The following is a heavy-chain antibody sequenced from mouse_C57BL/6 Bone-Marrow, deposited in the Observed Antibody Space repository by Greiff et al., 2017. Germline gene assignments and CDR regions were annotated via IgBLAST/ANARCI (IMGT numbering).Heavy chain of an antibody. D-gene: IGHD2-2*01. CDR3: ARWAPYAYDRRAYFDY. V-gene: IGHV1-53*01. Sequence: QVQLQQPGTELVKPGASVKLSCKASGYTFTSYWMHWVKQRPGQGLEWIGNINPSNGGTNYNEKFKSKATLTVDKSSSTAYMQLSSLTSDDSAVYYCARWAPYAYDRRAYFDYWGQGTTLTVSS. CDR1: GYTFTSYW. CDR2: INPSNGGT. J-gene: IGHJ2*01.